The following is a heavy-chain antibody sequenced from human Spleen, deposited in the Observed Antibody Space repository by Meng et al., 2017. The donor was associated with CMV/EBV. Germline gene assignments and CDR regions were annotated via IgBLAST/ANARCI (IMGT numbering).Heavy chain of an antibody. Sequence: ASVRVSCKASGYIFTDYYMHWVRQAPGQGLEWMGWINPNSGDTNYAQKFQGRVIMTRDTSISTAYMELSRLTSDDTAVYYCAREGRRSGYDNWFDPWGQGTLVTVSS. CDR2: INPNSGDT. CDR3: AREGRRSGYDNWFDP. D-gene: IGHD3-22*01. V-gene: IGHV1-2*02. CDR1: GYIFTDYY. J-gene: IGHJ5*02.